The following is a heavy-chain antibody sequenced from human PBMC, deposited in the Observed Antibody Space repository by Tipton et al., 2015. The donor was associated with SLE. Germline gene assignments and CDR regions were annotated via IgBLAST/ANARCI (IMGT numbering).Heavy chain of an antibody. Sequence: TLSLTCTVSGGSISNHYWSWIRQPPGKGLEWIGYIYHSGSTNYNPSLKSRVTISVDTSKNQFSLQLNSVTAADTAVYYCARPSSMTTGAFDPWGQGTLVTISS. V-gene: IGHV4-59*11. D-gene: IGHD4-17*01. CDR2: IYHSGST. CDR3: ARPSSMTTGAFDP. J-gene: IGHJ5*02. CDR1: GGSISNHY.